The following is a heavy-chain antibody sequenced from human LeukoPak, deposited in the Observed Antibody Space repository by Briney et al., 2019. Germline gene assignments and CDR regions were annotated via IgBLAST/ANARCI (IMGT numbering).Heavy chain of an antibody. D-gene: IGHD1-26*01. CDR3: ARAPGSYYY. CDR2: INHSGST. J-gene: IGHJ4*02. V-gene: IGHV4-34*01. Sequence: PSETLSLTCAVYGGSFRGYYWSWIRQPPGKGLEWIGEINHSGSTNYNPSLKSRVTISVDTSKNQFSLKLSSVTAADTAVYYCARAPGSYYYGGQETRVTVSS. CDR1: GGSFRGYY.